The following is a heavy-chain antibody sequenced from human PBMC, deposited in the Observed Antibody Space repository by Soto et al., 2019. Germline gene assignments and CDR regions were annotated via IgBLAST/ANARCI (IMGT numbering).Heavy chain of an antibody. Sequence: QVQLVRSGAEVKKPGASVTVSCKASGYTFTSFAIHWVRQAPGQRPEWMGWINADTGNTKYSQRFQGRVTFARDTSANTAYMQVSSVRSEDTAVYFCAREVVSGYDLGYWGQGTLVTVSS. D-gene: IGHD5-12*01. CDR2: INADTGNT. V-gene: IGHV1-3*01. CDR3: AREVVSGYDLGY. J-gene: IGHJ4*02. CDR1: GYTFTSFA.